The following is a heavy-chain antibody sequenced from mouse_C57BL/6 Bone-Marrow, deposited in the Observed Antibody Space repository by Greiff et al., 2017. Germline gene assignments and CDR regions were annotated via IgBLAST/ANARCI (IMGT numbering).Heavy chain of an antibody. D-gene: IGHD3-1*01. CDR1: GYTFTSYW. CDR2: IYPGSGST. V-gene: IGHV1-55*01. Sequence: QVQLQQPGAELVKPGASVKMSCKASGYTFTSYWITWVKQRPGQGLEWIGDIYPGSGSTNYNEKFKSKATLTVETSSSTAYMQLSSLTSEDSAVYYCAVGLFYWYFDVWGTGTTVTVSS. CDR3: AVGLFYWYFDV. J-gene: IGHJ1*03.